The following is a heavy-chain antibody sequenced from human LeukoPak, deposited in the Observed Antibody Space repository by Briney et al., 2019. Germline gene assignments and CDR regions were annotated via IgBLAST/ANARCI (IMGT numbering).Heavy chain of an antibody. CDR2: ISWNSGSI. CDR3: ARLLRSGSVFRFDY. V-gene: IGHV3-9*01. D-gene: IGHD1-26*01. J-gene: IGHJ4*02. CDR1: GFTFDDYA. Sequence: GRSLRLSCAASGFTFDDYAMHWVRQAPGKGLEWVSGISWNSGSIGYADSVKGRFTISRDNAKNSLYLQMNSLRAEDTALYYCARLLRSGSVFRFDYWGQGTLVTVSS.